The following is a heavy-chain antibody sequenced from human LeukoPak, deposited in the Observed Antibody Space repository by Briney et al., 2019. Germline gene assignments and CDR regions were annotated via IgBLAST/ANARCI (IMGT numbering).Heavy chain of an antibody. V-gene: IGHV3-11*01. CDR1: GFTFSDYY. Sequence: GGSLRLSCAASGFTFSDYYMSWIRQAPGKGLEWVSYISSSGSTIYYADSVKGRFTISRDNAKNSLYLQMNSLRAEDTAVYYCASPGALGDYYDSSGSQLDYWGQGTLVTVSS. D-gene: IGHD3-22*01. J-gene: IGHJ4*02. CDR2: ISSSGSTI. CDR3: ASPGALGDYYDSSGSQLDY.